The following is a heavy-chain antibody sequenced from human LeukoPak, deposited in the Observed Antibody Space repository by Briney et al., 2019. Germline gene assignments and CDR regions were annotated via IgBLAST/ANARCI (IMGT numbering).Heavy chain of an antibody. CDR3: AKGQELDDGVFDS. CDR1: GFTFSRIA. V-gene: IGHV3-23*01. D-gene: IGHD1-1*01. CDR2: IRSNGDTA. Sequence: GGSLRLSCAASGFTFSRIAMTWVREAPGKGLEWVSTIRSNGDTAYNADSVSGRFAISRDNSKNALFLQMNSLRVEDTAIYYCAKGQELDDGVFDSWGQGTLVTVSS. J-gene: IGHJ4*02.